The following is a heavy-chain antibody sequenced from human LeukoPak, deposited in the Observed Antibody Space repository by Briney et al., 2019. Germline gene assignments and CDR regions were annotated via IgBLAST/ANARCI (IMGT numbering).Heavy chain of an antibody. CDR1: GFTFSSYS. CDR2: ISSSSSYI. Sequence: GGSLRLSCAASGFTFSSYSMNWVRQAPGKGLEWVSSISSSSSYIYYADSVKGRFTISRDNAKNSLYLQMNSLRAEDTAVYYCARSPVVVTAYDYWGQGTLVTVSS. J-gene: IGHJ4*02. CDR3: ARSPVVVTAYDY. D-gene: IGHD2-21*02. V-gene: IGHV3-21*01.